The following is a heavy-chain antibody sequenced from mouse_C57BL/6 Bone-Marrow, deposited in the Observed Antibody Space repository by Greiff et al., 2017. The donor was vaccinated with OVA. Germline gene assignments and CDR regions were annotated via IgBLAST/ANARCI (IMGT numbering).Heavy chain of an antibody. V-gene: IGHV1-5*01. D-gene: IGHD1-1*01. CDR3: TSNYGSSYYWYFDV. CDR1: GYTFTSYW. J-gene: IGHJ1*03. Sequence: VQLQQSGTVLARPGASVKMSCKTSGYTFTSYWMHWVKQRPGQGLEWIGAIYPGNSDTSYNQKFKGKAKLTAVTSASTAYMELSSLTNEDSAVYYCTSNYGSSYYWYFDVWGTGTTVTVSS. CDR2: IYPGNSDT.